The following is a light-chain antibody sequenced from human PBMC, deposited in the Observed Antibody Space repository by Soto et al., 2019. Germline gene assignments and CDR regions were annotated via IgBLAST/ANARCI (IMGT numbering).Light chain of an antibody. J-gene: IGLJ3*02. Sequence: SYELTQPPSVSVPPGQTARITCSGDALPKQYAYWYQQKPGQAPVLVIYKDSERPSGIPERFSGSSSGTTVTLTISGVQAEDEADYYCQSADSSGTYPVFGGGTKLTV. CDR3: QSADSSGTYPV. V-gene: IGLV3-25*03. CDR2: KDS. CDR1: ALPKQY.